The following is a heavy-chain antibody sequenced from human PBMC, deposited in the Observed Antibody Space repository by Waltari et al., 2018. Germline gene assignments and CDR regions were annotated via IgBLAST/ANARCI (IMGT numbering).Heavy chain of an antibody. Sequence: QVQLVESGGGVVQPGRSLRLSCAASGFTFSSYAMPWVRQAPGKGLEWVAVISYDGSNKYYADSVKGRFTISRDNSKNTLYLQMNSLRAEDTAVYYCARDRGYYPFDAFDIWGQGTMVTVSS. V-gene: IGHV3-30-3*01. J-gene: IGHJ3*02. CDR3: ARDRGYYPFDAFDI. CDR2: ISYDGSNK. D-gene: IGHD3-22*01. CDR1: GFTFSSYA.